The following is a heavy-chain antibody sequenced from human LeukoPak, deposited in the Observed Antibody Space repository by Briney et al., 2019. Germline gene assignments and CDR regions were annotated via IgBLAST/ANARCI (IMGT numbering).Heavy chain of an antibody. CDR2: ISAYNGGT. J-gene: IGHJ6*04. D-gene: IGHD2-2*01. CDR3: ARDIRDCSSTSCYEPTSYGMDV. CDR1: GYTFTSYG. V-gene: IGHV1-18*01. Sequence: ASVKVSCKASGYTFTSYGISWVRQAPGQGLEWMGWISAYNGGTNYAQKFQGWVTMTRDTSISTAYMELSRLRSDDTAVYYCARDIRDCSSTSCYEPTSYGMDVWGKGTTVTVSS.